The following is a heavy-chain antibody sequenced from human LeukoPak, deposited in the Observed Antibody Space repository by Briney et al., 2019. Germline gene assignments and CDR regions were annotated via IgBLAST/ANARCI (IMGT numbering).Heavy chain of an antibody. J-gene: IGHJ5*02. Sequence: PGGSLGLSCAASGFTFSNYWMIWVRQAPGKGLEWVGNIKQDGSEKRYADSVRGRFSISRDNAQPSLYLQMNSLRAEDTAVYYCARASDPWLQLTWGQGTLVTVSS. CDR2: IKQDGSEK. CDR1: GFTFSNYW. D-gene: IGHD5-24*01. V-gene: IGHV3-7*05. CDR3: ARASDPWLQLT.